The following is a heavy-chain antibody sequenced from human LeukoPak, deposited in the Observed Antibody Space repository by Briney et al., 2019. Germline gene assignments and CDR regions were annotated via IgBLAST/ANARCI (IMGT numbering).Heavy chain of an antibody. CDR1: GGTFSIYA. V-gene: IGHV1-69*01. CDR3: ASVVRSGTTNYYCYGMDV. CDR2: SYPIFGRA. J-gene: IGHJ6*04. D-gene: IGHD1-1*01. Sequence: ASVNLSFTSSGGTFSIYANSWVRHPPGLGPELMWGSYPIFGRANYAQKYPGRVTITAAESTRSVYMELSSLRSEDTAVYYCASVVRSGTTNYYCYGMDVWGKGTTVTVSS.